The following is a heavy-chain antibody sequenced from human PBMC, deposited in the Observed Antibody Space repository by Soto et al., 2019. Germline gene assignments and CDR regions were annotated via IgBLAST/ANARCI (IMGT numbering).Heavy chain of an antibody. Sequence: SETLSLTCAVYGGSFSGYYWSWIRQPPGKGLEWIGEINHSGSTNYNPSLKSRVTISVDTSKNQFSLKLSSVTAADTAVYYCARRGIKGGLAYDYWGQGTLVTVSS. CDR3: ARRGIKGGLAYDY. CDR2: INHSGST. D-gene: IGHD3-16*01. V-gene: IGHV4-34*01. CDR1: GGSFSGYY. J-gene: IGHJ4*02.